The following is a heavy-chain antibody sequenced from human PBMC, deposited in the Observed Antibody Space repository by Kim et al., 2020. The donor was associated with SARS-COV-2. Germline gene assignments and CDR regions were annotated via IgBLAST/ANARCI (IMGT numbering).Heavy chain of an antibody. CDR2: IYPGDSDT. Sequence: GESLKISCKGSGYRFNSYWIAWVRQMPGKGLEWMGIIYPGDSDTRYSPSFQGQVTISAGKSISTAYLQWSSLKASDTAMYYCARRGSSYGLDVWGQGTTVTVSS. D-gene: IGHD6-6*01. J-gene: IGHJ6*02. CDR3: ARRGSSYGLDV. V-gene: IGHV5-51*01. CDR1: GYRFNSYW.